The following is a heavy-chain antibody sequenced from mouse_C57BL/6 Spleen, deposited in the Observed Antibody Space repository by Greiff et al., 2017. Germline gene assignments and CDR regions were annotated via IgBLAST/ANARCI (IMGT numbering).Heavy chain of an antibody. CDR2: IHPNSGST. CDR3: ARRVPIATVVASYWYCDV. CDR1: GYTFTSYW. D-gene: IGHD1-1*01. Sequence: QVQLQHPGAELVKPGASVKLSCKASGYTFTSYWMHWVKQRPGQGLEWIGMIHPNSGSTNYNEKFKSKATLTVDKSSSTAYMQLSSLTSEDSAVYYCARRVPIATVVASYWYCDVGGTGTTVTVSS. J-gene: IGHJ1*03. V-gene: IGHV1-64*01.